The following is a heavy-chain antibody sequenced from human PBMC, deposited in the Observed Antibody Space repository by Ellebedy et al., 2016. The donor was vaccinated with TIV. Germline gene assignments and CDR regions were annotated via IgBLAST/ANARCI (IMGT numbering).Heavy chain of an antibody. V-gene: IGHV3-7*01. CDR1: GFSFSSYW. Sequence: GESLKISCAASGFSFSSYWMTWVRQAPGKGLEWVANITQDGSDKYYVDSVKGRFTITRDNAKNSLYLQMNSLRADDTSVYYCATDGSYGDFRSPAHAFVIWGQGTVVTVSS. CDR3: ATDGSYGDFRSPAHAFVI. J-gene: IGHJ3*02. D-gene: IGHD4-17*01. CDR2: ITQDGSDK.